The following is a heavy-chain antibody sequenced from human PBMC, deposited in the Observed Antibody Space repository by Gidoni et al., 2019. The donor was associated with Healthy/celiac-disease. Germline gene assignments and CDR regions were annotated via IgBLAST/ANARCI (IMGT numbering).Heavy chain of an antibody. CDR2: ISYDGSNK. Sequence: QVQLVESGGGVVQPGRSLRLSCAASGFTFSRYAMHGVRQAPGKGLEWVAVISYDGSNKYYSDSVKGRFTISRDNSKNTLYLQMNSLRAEDTAVYYCAKAVRDDYVWGSSDAFDIWGQGTMVTVSS. CDR3: AKAVRDDYVWGSSDAFDI. D-gene: IGHD3-16*01. J-gene: IGHJ3*02. V-gene: IGHV3-30*04. CDR1: GFTFSRYA.